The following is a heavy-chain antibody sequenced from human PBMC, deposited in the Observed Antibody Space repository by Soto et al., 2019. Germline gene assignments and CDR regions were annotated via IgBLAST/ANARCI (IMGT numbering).Heavy chain of an antibody. CDR2: ISWNSGSI. D-gene: IGHD3-22*01. Sequence: PGGSLRLSCAASGFTFDDYAMHWVRQAPGKGLEWVSGISWNSGSIGYADSVKGRFTISRDNAKNSLYLQMNSLRAEDTALYYCAKDPDDSSGYWGGFDIWGQGTMVTVSS. CDR3: AKDPDDSSGYWGGFDI. J-gene: IGHJ3*02. CDR1: GFTFDDYA. V-gene: IGHV3-9*01.